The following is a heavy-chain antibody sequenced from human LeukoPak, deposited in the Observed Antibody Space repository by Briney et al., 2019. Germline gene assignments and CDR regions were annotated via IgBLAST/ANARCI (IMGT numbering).Heavy chain of an antibody. CDR2: INHSGST. CDR1: GGSFSGYY. Sequence: PSETLSLTCAVYGGSFSGYYWSWIRQPPGKGLEWIGEINHSGSTNYNPSLKSRVTISVDTSKNQFSLKLSSVTAVDTAVYYCARGVRYSSSWSYWGQGTLVTVSS. D-gene: IGHD6-13*01. V-gene: IGHV4-34*01. J-gene: IGHJ4*02. CDR3: ARGVRYSSSWSY.